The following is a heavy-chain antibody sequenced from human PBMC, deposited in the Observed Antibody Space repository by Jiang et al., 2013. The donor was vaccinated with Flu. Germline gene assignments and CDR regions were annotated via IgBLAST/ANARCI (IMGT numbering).Heavy chain of an antibody. CDR2: INPSGDST. D-gene: IGHD3-10*01. Sequence: GAEVKKPGASVKVSCQASGFTFTAYYMHWVRQAPGQGPEWMAMINPSGDSTRYAQRFQGRLTVTRDTSTSTVYMELSSLRSEDTAVYYCAREPIQETQWFGEMTHAFDIWAKGQWSPSLQ. CDR1: GFTFTAYY. CDR3: AREPIQETQWFGEMTHAFDI. V-gene: IGHV1-46*01. J-gene: IGHJ3*02.